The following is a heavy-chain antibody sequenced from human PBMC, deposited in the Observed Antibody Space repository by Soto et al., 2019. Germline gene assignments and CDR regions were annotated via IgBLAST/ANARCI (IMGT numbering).Heavy chain of an antibody. CDR2: ISSSSSYT. Sequence: GGSLRLSCAASGFTFSDYYMSWIRQAPGKGLEWVSYISSSSSYTNYADSVKGRFTISRDNAKNSLYLQMNSLRAEDTAVYYCARDTVVTSDDYYYGMDVWGQGTTVTVSS. CDR1: GFTFSDYY. D-gene: IGHD2-15*01. J-gene: IGHJ6*02. V-gene: IGHV3-11*06. CDR3: ARDTVVTSDDYYYGMDV.